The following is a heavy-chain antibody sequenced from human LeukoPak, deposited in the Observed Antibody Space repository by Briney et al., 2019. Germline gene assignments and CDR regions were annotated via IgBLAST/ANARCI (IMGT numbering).Heavy chain of an antibody. V-gene: IGHV3-33*01. Sequence: GGSLRLSCAVSGFTFTTYGMHWVRQAPGKGLEWVAVIWYDGDNKYYADSVKGRFTISRDNSKNTLYLQMNSLRAEDTAVYYCVRDPYEAYWGQGTLVTVSS. J-gene: IGHJ4*02. CDR2: IWYDGDNK. CDR1: GFTFTTYG. D-gene: IGHD5-12*01. CDR3: VRDPYEAY.